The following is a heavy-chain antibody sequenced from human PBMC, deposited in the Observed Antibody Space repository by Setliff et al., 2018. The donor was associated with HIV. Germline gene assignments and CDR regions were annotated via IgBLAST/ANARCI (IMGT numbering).Heavy chain of an antibody. Sequence: LRLSCAASGFTFSDYGFHWVRQAPGKGLEWVAVISYGGSYKYYADSVKGRFTISRDNSKNTLYVQMNSLRADDTAVYYCVRDLTTIVTRKVFDIWGQGTMVTVSS. J-gene: IGHJ3*02. CDR1: GFTFSDYG. D-gene: IGHD4-4*01. CDR3: VRDLTTIVTRKVFDI. V-gene: IGHV3-30*19. CDR2: ISYGGSYK.